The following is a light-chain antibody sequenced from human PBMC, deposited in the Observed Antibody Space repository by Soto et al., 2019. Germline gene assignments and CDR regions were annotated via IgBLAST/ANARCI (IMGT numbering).Light chain of an antibody. J-gene: IGKJ4*01. CDR1: QSVSSNY. CDR3: QQYGSSPLT. V-gene: IGKV3-20*01. Sequence: EIVLTQSPGTLSLSPGERATLSCRASQSVSSNYLAWYQQKPGQAPRLLIYGASSRATGIPDNFSGSGSGTDFTLTISRLEPEDFAVYYCQQYGSSPLTFGGGTKVEIK. CDR2: GAS.